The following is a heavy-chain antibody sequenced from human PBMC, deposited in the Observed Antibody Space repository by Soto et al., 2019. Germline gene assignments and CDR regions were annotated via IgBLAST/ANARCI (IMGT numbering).Heavy chain of an antibody. CDR3: TRIQWLVAGFDY. CDR1: GFTFRNYA. J-gene: IGHJ4*02. Sequence: PGGSLRLSCAASGFTFRNYAMSWVRQAPGRGLVRVSRINPDGSSTDYADSVKGRFTISRDNAKNTLYLQMNSLRAEDTAVYYCTRIQWLVAGFDYWGQGTLVTVSS. CDR2: INPDGSST. V-gene: IGHV3-74*01. D-gene: IGHD6-19*01.